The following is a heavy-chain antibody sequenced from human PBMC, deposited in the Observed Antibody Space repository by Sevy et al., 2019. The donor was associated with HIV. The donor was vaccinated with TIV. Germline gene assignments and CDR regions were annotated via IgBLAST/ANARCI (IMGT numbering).Heavy chain of an antibody. Sequence: SETLSLTCAVYGGSFSGYYWSWIRQPPGKGLECIGEINHSGSTNYNPSLKSRVTISVDTSKNQFSLKLSSVTAADTAVYYCARGQELRYFDYWGQGTLVTVSS. CDR3: ARGQELRYFDY. D-gene: IGHD1-7*01. CDR1: GGSFSGYY. J-gene: IGHJ4*02. V-gene: IGHV4-34*01. CDR2: INHSGST.